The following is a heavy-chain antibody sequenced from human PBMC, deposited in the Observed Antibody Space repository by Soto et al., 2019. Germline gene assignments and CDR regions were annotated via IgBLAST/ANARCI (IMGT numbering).Heavy chain of an antibody. D-gene: IGHD5-12*01. CDR1: GGAISSYY. CDR2: IYYSGST. CDR3: ARRYEGTLDN. V-gene: IGHV4-59*08. J-gene: IGHJ4*02. Sequence: QVQLQESGPGLVKPSENLSLTCTVSGGAISSYYWSWIRQPPGKGLEWIGNIYYSGSTNYNTSLKRRVTIPLDTSKNQCSLKLSAVNAADPAVYYCARRYEGTLDNWGQGTLVTVSS.